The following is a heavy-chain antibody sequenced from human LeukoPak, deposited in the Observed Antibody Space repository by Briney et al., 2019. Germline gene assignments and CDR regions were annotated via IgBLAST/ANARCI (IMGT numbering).Heavy chain of an antibody. J-gene: IGHJ1*01. Sequence: QTGGSLRLSCAASGFTFSTYWMHWVRQAPGKGRVWVSRIKSDGGTNYADSVKGRFTISRDNAKKTVSLQMNSLRPEDTGVYYCARAPSEIGGYYPEYFRHWGQGTLVTVSS. CDR1: GFTFSTYW. D-gene: IGHD3-22*01. V-gene: IGHV3-74*01. CDR3: ARAPSEIGGYYPEYFRH. CDR2: IKSDGGT.